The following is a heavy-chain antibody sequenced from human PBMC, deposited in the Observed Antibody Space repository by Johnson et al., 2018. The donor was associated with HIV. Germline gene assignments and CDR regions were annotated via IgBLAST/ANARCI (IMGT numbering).Heavy chain of an antibody. V-gene: IGHV3-30*02. CDR2: IRYDGTNK. Sequence: QVQLVESGGGVVQPGGSLRLSCAASGFTFSSYGMHWVRQAPGKGLEWVAFIRYDGTNKYYADSMKGRFTISRDNSKNTLYLQMSSLRPEDTAVYYCAKIWQWRERLDAVDVWGQGTMVTVSS. CDR3: AKIWQWRERLDAVDV. D-gene: IGHD6-19*01. J-gene: IGHJ3*01. CDR1: GFTFSSYG.